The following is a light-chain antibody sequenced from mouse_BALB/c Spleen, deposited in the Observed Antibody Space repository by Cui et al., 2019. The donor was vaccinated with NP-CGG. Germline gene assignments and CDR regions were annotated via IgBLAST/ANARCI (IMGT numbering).Light chain of an antibody. CDR1: TGAVTTRNY. CDR2: GTN. CDR3: ALWYSNHWV. Sequence: QSVLTQESALTTSPGETVTLTCRSSTGAVTTRNYANWVQEKPDHLFTGLIGGTNNRVPGVPARFSGSLIGDKAALTITGAQTEDEAIYFCALWYSNHWVFGGGTKLTVL. J-gene: IGLJ1*01. V-gene: IGLV1*01.